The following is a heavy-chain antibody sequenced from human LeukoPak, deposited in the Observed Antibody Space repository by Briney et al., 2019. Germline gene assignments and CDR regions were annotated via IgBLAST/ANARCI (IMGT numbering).Heavy chain of an antibody. V-gene: IGHV4-30-2*01. D-gene: IGHD2-2*01. J-gene: IGHJ5*02. CDR1: GGSISXXGYX. CDR2: IYHSGST. Sequence: SLXXTVXGGSISXXGYXWSWXXXXXXXXXEXIGYIYHSGSTYYNPSLKSRVTISVDRSKNQFSLKLSSVTAADTAVYYCATIVVVPAASGGWFDPWGQGTLVTVSS. CDR3: ATIVVVPAASGGWFDP.